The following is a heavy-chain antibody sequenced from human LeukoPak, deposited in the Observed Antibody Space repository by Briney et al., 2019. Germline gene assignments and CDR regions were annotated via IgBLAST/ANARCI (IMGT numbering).Heavy chain of an antibody. CDR2: ISAYNGNT. CDR3: ARDLVAGDCSSTSCYLFDY. J-gene: IGHJ4*02. D-gene: IGHD2-2*01. Sequence: ASAKVSCKASGYTFTSYGISWVRQAPGQGLEWMGWISAYNGNTNYAQKLQGRVTMTTDTSTSTAYMELRSLRSDDTAVYYCARDLVAGDCSSTSCYLFDYWGQGTLVTVSS. CDR1: GYTFTSYG. V-gene: IGHV1-18*01.